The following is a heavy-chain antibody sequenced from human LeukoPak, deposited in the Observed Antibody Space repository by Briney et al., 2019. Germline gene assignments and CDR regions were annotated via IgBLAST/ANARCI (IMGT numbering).Heavy chain of an antibody. CDR1: GGSISSGSYY. D-gene: IGHD3-3*01. Sequence: SETLSLTCAVSGGSISSGSYYWSWLRQPAGTGLERIGRIYTSGSTNYNPSLKSRVTISVDTSKNQFSLKLSSVTAADTAVYYCARDGGDFWSGSPTYYFDYWGQGTLVTVSS. V-gene: IGHV4-61*02. J-gene: IGHJ4*02. CDR2: IYTSGST. CDR3: ARDGGDFWSGSPTYYFDY.